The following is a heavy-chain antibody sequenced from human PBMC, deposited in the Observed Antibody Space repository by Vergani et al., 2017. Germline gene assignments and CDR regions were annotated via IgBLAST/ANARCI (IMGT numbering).Heavy chain of an antibody. V-gene: IGHV1-2*02. CDR2: INPNSGGT. D-gene: IGHD1-26*01. CDR1: GYTFTGYY. Sequence: QVQLVQSGAEVKKPGASVKVSCKASGYTFTGYYMHWVRQAPGQGLEWMGWINPNSGGTYYAQKFQGRVTMTRDTSSSTAYMELSRLRSDDTAVYYCARAYSGSYLDAFDIWGQGTRVTVSS. CDR3: ARAYSGSYLDAFDI. J-gene: IGHJ3*02.